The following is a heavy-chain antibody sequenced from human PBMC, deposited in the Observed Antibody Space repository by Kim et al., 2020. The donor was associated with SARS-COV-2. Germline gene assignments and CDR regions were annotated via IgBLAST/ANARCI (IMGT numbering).Heavy chain of an antibody. CDR1: GFTFSSYA. Sequence: GGSLRLSCAASGFTFSSYAMSWVRQAPGKGLEWVSAISGSGGSTYYADSVKGRFTISRDNSKNTLYLQMNSLRAEDTAVYYCAKISNSYGYFGLTINWFDPWGQGTLVTVSS. D-gene: IGHD5-18*01. J-gene: IGHJ5*02. V-gene: IGHV3-23*01. CDR2: ISGSGGST. CDR3: AKISNSYGYFGLTINWFDP.